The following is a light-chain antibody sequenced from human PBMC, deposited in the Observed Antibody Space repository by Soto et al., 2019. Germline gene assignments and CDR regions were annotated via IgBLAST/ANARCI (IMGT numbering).Light chain of an antibody. Sequence: QSVLTQPPSVSGAPGQRVTISCTGSRSNIGAGYDVHWYQQLPGTAPKLLSYGNSNRPSGVPDRFSGSKSGTSASLAITGLQAEDEADYYCQSYDSSLSAWVFGGGTKLTVL. CDR1: RSNIGAGYD. CDR2: GNS. J-gene: IGLJ3*02. V-gene: IGLV1-40*01. CDR3: QSYDSSLSAWV.